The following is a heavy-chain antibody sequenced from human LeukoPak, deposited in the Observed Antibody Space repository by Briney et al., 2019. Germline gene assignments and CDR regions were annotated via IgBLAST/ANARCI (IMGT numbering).Heavy chain of an antibody. V-gene: IGHV3-21*01. J-gene: IGHJ4*02. D-gene: IGHD3-22*01. CDR2: ISSSSSYI. CDR1: GFSFSTYT. Sequence: GGSLRLSCAASGFSFSTYTMNWVRQAPGKGLEWVSSISSSSSYIYYADSMKGRFTISRDNAKNSLYLQMNSLRVEDTAVYYCARDLYRIVVVPHYFDYWGQGILVTVSS. CDR3: ARDLYRIVVVPHYFDY.